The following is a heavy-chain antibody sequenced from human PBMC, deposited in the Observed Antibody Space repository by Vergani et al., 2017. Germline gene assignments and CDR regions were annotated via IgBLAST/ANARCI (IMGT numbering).Heavy chain of an antibody. CDR3: ARDISITMVRGVITLDY. CDR1: GGTFSSYA. CDR2: IIPVFGTA. J-gene: IGHJ4*02. D-gene: IGHD3-10*01. Sequence: QVQLVQSGAEVKKPGSSVKVFCKASGGTFSSYAISWVRQAPGQGLEWMGGIIPVFGTANYAQKFQGRVTITADESTSTAYMELSSLRSEDTAVYYCARDISITMVRGVITLDYWGQGTLVTVSS. V-gene: IGHV1-69*12.